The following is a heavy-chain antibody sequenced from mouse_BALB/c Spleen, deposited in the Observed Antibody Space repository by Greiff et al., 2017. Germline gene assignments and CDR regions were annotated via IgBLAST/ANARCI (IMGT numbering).Heavy chain of an antibody. J-gene: IGHJ4*01. CDR1: GFTFSSYT. V-gene: IGHV5-6-4*01. CDR3: TRVYYGYDSYAMDY. CDR2: ISSGGSYT. Sequence: EVKLVESGGGLVKPGGSLKLSCAASGFTFSSYTMSWVRQTPEKRLEWVATISSGGSYTYYPDSVKGRFTISRDNAKNTLYLQMSSLKSEDTAMYYCTRVYYGYDSYAMDYWGQGTSVTVSS. D-gene: IGHD2-2*01.